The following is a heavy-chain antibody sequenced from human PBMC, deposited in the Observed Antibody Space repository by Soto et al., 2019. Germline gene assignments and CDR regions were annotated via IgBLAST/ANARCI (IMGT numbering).Heavy chain of an antibody. D-gene: IGHD3-16*01. CDR3: AREVSSKDSWGVWGMDV. Sequence: GGSLRLSCAASGFTYSSYAMHWVRQAPGKGLEWVAVISYDGSNKYYADSVKGRFTISRDNSKNTLYLQMNSLRAEDTAVYYCAREVSSKDSWGVWGMDVWGQGTTVTVSS. J-gene: IGHJ6*02. V-gene: IGHV3-30-3*01. CDR2: ISYDGSNK. CDR1: GFTYSSYA.